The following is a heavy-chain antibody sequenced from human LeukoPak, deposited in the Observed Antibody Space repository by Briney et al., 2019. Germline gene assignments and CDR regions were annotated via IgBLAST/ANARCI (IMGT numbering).Heavy chain of an antibody. CDR2: ISSSSSYI. J-gene: IGHJ3*02. Sequence: PGGSLRLSCAASGFTFSSYSMNWVRQAPGKGLEWVSSISSSSSYIYYADSVKGRFTISRDNAKNSLYLQMNSLRAEDTAVYYCARDRRGYDTYYDFWSGPLYRLDAFDIWGQGTMVTVSS. CDR3: ARDRRGYDTYYDFWSGPLYRLDAFDI. CDR1: GFTFSSYS. D-gene: IGHD3-3*01. V-gene: IGHV3-21*01.